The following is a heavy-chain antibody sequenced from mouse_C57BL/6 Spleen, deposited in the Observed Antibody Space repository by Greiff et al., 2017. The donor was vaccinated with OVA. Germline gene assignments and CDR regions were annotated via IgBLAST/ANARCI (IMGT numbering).Heavy chain of an antibody. CDR3: TGLDWAWFAY. V-gene: IGHV6-3*01. Sequence: EVKVEESGGGLVHPGGSMKLSCVASGFTFSNYWMNWVRQSPEKGLEWVAQIRLKSDNYATHYAESVKGRFTISRDDSKSSVYLQMNNLRAEDTGIYYCTGLDWAWFAYWGQGTLVTVSA. J-gene: IGHJ3*01. D-gene: IGHD4-1*01. CDR2: IRLKSDNYAT. CDR1: GFTFSNYW.